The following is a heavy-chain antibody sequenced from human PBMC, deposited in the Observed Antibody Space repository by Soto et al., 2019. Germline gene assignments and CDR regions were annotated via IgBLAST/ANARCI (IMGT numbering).Heavy chain of an antibody. CDR3: AREAGNWPLNWFDP. CDR1: VFNFINNW. J-gene: IGHJ5*02. D-gene: IGHD1-20*01. Sequence: WGTLRLSCASSVFNFINNWLHWVRQRPGEGLVWVSRITSDGKSKAYAESVKGRFAISRDNAKNTLYLQMNGLTAEDTAVYYCAREAGNWPLNWFDPWGLGTLVTVSS. V-gene: IGHV3-74*01. CDR2: ITSDGKSK.